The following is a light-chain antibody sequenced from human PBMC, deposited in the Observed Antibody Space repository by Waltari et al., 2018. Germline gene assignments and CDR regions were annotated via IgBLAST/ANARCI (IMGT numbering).Light chain of an antibody. Sequence: DIQMTQSPSAMSASVGDRVPITCRASQSIRELLGWFQQRPGTAPKRLIYAASTLALGVPSRFSGSGYGTEFTLTISSLQPEDFATYYCLQHDTYPHTFGQGTRVEMK. CDR3: LQHDTYPHT. J-gene: IGKJ2*01. V-gene: IGKV1-17*03. CDR1: QSIREL. CDR2: AAS.